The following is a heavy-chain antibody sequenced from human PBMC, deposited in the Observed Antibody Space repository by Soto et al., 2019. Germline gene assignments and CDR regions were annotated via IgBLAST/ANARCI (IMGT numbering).Heavy chain of an antibody. Sequence: EVQLVESGGGLVQPGGSLRLSCAASGFTFTSYSMTWVRQAPGKGLEWVAYISIMSNTIKHIDSVEGRFTVSRDNAKNLVFLPMNILRAEDTAVYYCARDYRDGSGVCGFWGQGTLVTVSS. CDR2: ISIMSNTI. CDR1: GFTFTSYS. D-gene: IGHD3-22*01. V-gene: IGHV3-48*01. CDR3: ARDYRDGSGVCGF. J-gene: IGHJ4*02.